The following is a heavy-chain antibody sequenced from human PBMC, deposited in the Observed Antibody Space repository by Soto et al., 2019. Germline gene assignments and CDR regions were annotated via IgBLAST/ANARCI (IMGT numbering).Heavy chain of an antibody. CDR3: ARQPTTGDTDLWFDP. D-gene: IGHD2-21*01. V-gene: IGHV4-39*01. CDR1: GCSISTSRSY. Sequence: PSETLSHTCSVSGCSISTSRSYLAWIRQPPGKGLEWLANIFYSGSTFYNPSLASRVSVSVDTSKNEFSLKLRSVTAADTAVYYCARQPTTGDTDLWFDPWGQGTLVTVSS. CDR2: IFYSGST. J-gene: IGHJ5*02.